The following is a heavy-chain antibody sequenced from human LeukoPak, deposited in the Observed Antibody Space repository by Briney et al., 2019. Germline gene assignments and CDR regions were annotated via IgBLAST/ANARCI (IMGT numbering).Heavy chain of an antibody. CDR3: ARPYSSNVYYYYYMDV. CDR1: GFTFSSYA. V-gene: IGHV3-30*04. Sequence: PGGSLRLSCAASGFTFSSYAMYWVRQAPGKGLEWVAFIRYDGSNKYYADSVKGRFTISRDNSKNTLYLQMNSLRAEDTAVYYCARPYSSNVYYYYYMDVWGKGTTVTISS. D-gene: IGHD6-13*01. CDR2: IRYDGSNK. J-gene: IGHJ6*03.